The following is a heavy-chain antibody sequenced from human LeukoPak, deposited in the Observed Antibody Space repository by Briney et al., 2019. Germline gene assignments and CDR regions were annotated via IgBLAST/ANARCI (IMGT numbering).Heavy chain of an antibody. V-gene: IGHV3-66*01. CDR2: IYSGGST. J-gene: IGHJ5*02. CDR3: AKILPYTTGTTGSDWFDP. Sequence: GGSLRLSCAASEFSVGSNYMTWVRQAPGKGLEWVSLIYSGGSTYYADSVKGRFTISRDNSKNSLYLQMNSLRAEDTAVYYCAKILPYTTGTTGSDWFDPWGQGTLVTVSS. CDR1: EFSVGSNY. D-gene: IGHD1-1*01.